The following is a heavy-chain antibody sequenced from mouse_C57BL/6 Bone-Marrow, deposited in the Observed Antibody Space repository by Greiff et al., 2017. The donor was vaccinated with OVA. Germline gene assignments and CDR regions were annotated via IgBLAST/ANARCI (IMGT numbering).Heavy chain of an antibody. V-gene: IGHV5-4*01. CDR1: GFTFSSYA. CDR2: ISDGGSYT. J-gene: IGHJ3*01. D-gene: IGHD4-1*01. CDR3: ARDNWGGFAY. Sequence: EVMLVESGGGLVKPGGSLKLSCAASGFTFSSYAMSWVRQTPEKRLEWVATISDGGSYTYYPDNVKGRFTISRDNAKNNLYLQMSHLKSEDTAMYYCARDNWGGFAYWGQGTLVTVSA.